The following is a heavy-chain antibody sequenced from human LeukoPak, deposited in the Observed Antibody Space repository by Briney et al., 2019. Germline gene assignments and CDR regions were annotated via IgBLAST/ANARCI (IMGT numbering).Heavy chain of an antibody. D-gene: IGHD3-9*01. CDR1: GGSISSYY. CDR3: ARDPLYYDILTGYYTGGMDV. CDR2: IYYSGST. J-gene: IGHJ6*04. V-gene: IGHV4-59*01. Sequence: PSETLSLTCTVSGGSISSYYWSWIRQPPGKGLEWIGYIYYSGSTNYNPSLKSRVTISVDTSKNQFSLKLSSVTAVDTAVYYCARDPLYYDILTGYYTGGMDVWGKGTTVTVSS.